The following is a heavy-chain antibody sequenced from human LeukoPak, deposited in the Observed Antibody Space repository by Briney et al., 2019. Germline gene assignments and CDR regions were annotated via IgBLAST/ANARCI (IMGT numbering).Heavy chain of an antibody. V-gene: IGHV3-53*05. CDR2: IYSGGNT. Sequence: GGSLRLSCAASGFTVSSNCMIWVRQAPGKGLEWVSVIYSGGNTYYADSVKGRFTISRDNSKNTLYLQMGSLRAEDMAVYYCARDLIGLRTLIVVPAAPLGYWGQGTLVTVSS. J-gene: IGHJ4*02. D-gene: IGHD2-2*01. CDR1: GFTVSSNC. CDR3: ARDLIGLRTLIVVPAAPLGY.